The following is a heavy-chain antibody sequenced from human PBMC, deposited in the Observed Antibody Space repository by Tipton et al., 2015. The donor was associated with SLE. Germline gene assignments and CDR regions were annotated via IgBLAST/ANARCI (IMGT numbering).Heavy chain of an antibody. D-gene: IGHD1-26*01. J-gene: IGHJ4*02. CDR2: IYHSGDT. V-gene: IGHV4-4*02. Sequence: GSLRLSCAVSGGSISSGHWWSWVRQTPGKGLEWIGEIYHSGDTNYSPSLKSRVTISADRSKNQFSLKLGSVTAADTALYYCARHLLSGSPDGYWGQGTLVTVSS. CDR1: GGSISSGHW. CDR3: ARHLLSGSPDGY.